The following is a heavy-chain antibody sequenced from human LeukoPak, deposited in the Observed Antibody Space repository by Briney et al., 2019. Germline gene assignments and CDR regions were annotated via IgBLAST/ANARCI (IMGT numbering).Heavy chain of an antibody. CDR2: IYYSGST. CDR3: AREGSSDAFDI. D-gene: IGHD2-15*01. CDR1: GGSISRYY. Sequence: SETLSLPCTVSGGSISRYYWSWIRQPPGKGLEWIGYIYYSGSTNYNPSLKRRVTISVDTSKNQFSLKLSSVTAADTAVYYCAREGSSDAFDIWGQGTMVTVSS. J-gene: IGHJ3*02. V-gene: IGHV4-59*01.